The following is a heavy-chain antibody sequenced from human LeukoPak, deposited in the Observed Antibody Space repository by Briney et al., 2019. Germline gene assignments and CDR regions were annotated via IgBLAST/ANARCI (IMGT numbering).Heavy chain of an antibody. CDR3: ARETSQKGAHYMDV. CDR1: GGSISSYY. Sequence: SETLSLTCTVSGGSISSYYWSWIRQPPGKGLECIGYIYYSGRTNYNPSLKSRVTISVDTSKKQFSLKLTSVTVADTAMYYCARETSQKGAHYMDVWGKGTTVTISS. V-gene: IGHV4-59*01. CDR2: IYYSGRT. J-gene: IGHJ6*03. D-gene: IGHD3-16*01.